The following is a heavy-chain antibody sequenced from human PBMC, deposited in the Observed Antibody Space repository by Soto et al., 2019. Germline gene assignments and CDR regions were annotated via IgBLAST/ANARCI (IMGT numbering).Heavy chain of an antibody. D-gene: IGHD1-1*01. Sequence: PSETLSLTCTVSGGSISNTNYYWGWIRQPPGKGLEWIGSIYYSGSTYYNPSLKSRVTISVDTSKNQFSLKLSSVTATDTAGYFCARSKGQHDLDYWGQGTLVTVSS. CDR2: IYYSGST. CDR1: GGSISNTNYY. CDR3: ARSKGQHDLDY. V-gene: IGHV4-39*01. J-gene: IGHJ4*02.